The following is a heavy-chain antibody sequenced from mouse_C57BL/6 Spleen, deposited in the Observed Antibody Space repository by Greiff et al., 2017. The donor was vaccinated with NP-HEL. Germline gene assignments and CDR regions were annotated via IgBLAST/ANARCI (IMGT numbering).Heavy chain of an antibody. CDR1: GFSLTSYG. J-gene: IGHJ2*01. V-gene: IGHV2-2*01. Sequence: QVQLKQSGPGLVQPSPSLSITCTVSGFSLTSYGVHWVRQSPGKGLEWLGVIWSGGSTAYYAAFISSLCISNDNSKSQVFCKMNSLRADDTAIYYCARNSYYYGSSPFDYWGQGTTRTVSS. CDR3: ARNSYYYGSSPFDY. D-gene: IGHD1-1*01. CDR2: IWSGGST.